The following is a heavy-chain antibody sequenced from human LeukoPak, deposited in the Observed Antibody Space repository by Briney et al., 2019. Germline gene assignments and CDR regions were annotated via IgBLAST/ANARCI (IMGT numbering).Heavy chain of an antibody. D-gene: IGHD3-10*01. V-gene: IGHV3-21*01. Sequence: GGSLRLSCAASGFTFSRYSMNWVRQAPGKGLEWVSSISSSSSYIYYADSVKGRFTISRDNAKNSLYLQMNSLRAEDTALYYCARDRYYYGSGTYYNEDDYWGQGTLVTVSS. CDR3: ARDRYYYGSGTYYNEDDY. CDR1: GFTFSRYS. CDR2: ISSSSSYI. J-gene: IGHJ4*02.